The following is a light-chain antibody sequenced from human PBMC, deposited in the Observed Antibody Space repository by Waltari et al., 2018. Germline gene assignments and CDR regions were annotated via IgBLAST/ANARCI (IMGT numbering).Light chain of an antibody. CDR2: WAS. J-gene: IGKJ1*01. Sequence: IVMTESPVSLPVSLGERATLNCKSRQSLISRTDSKNFLAWYQQKPGHSPKLLIHWASTRESGVPDRFSGSGSGTDFTLTISTLQGEDVAVYFCQQYYSTPPTFGQGTKVDIK. CDR1: QSLISRTDSKNF. CDR3: QQYYSTPPT. V-gene: IGKV4-1*01.